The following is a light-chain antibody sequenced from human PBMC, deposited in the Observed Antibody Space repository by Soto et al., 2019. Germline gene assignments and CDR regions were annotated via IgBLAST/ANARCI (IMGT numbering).Light chain of an antibody. CDR1: SSDVGGYNY. J-gene: IGLJ2*01. CDR2: DVS. CDR3: SSYTSSSTPL. V-gene: IGLV2-14*01. Sequence: QSALTQPASVSGSPGQSVTISCTGNSSDVGGYNYVSWYQQHPGKAPKLMIYDVSNRPSGVSNRFSGSKSGNTASLTISGLQAEDDADYYCSSYTSSSTPLFGGGTKLTVL.